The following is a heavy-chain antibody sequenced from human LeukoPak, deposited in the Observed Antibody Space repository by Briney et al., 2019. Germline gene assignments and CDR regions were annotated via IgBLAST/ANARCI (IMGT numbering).Heavy chain of an antibody. CDR3: ARGRLRMIGDAFDI. V-gene: IGHV4-4*07. CDR1: GGSISSYY. Sequence: PSETLSLTCTVSGGSISSYYWSWIRQPAGKGLEWIGHIYTTGSTNYNPSLKSRVTMSVDTSKNQFSLKLSSVTAADTAVYYCARGRLRMIGDAFDIWGQGTMVTVSS. CDR2: IYTTGST. D-gene: IGHD3-22*01. J-gene: IGHJ3*02.